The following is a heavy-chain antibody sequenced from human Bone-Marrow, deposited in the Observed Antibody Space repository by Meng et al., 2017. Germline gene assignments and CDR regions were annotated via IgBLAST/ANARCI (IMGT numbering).Heavy chain of an antibody. D-gene: IGHD6-19*01. CDR2: FHHSGTT. J-gene: IGHJ4*02. CDR1: GASVSSGYW. V-gene: IGHV4-4*02. Sequence: QVQLPESGPGLVKPSGTPHLTCGVSGASVSSGYWWTWVRQPPGKGLEWIGEFHHSGTTNYNPSLRSRVTISVDTSKNQFSLRLTSVTAADTAVYYCAASPGWWRIDSWGQGTLVTVSS. CDR3: AASPGWWRIDS.